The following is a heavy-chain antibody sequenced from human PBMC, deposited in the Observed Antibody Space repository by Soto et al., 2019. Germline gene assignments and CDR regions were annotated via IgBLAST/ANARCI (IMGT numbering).Heavy chain of an antibody. J-gene: IGHJ4*02. V-gene: IGHV3-21*01. CDR3: ARVSSSCIDY. CDR1: GFTFSSYS. Sequence: EVQLVESGGGLVKPGGSLRLSCAASGFTFSSYSMNWVRQAPGKGLEWVSSISSSSSYIYYADSVKGRFTISRDNAKNSLYLQMNSMRAEDTAVYYCARVSSSCIDYWGQGTLVTVSS. D-gene: IGHD6-13*01. CDR2: ISSSSSYI.